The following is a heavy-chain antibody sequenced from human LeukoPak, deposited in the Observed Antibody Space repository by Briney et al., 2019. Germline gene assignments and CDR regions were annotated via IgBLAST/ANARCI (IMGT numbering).Heavy chain of an antibody. V-gene: IGHV3-30-3*01. Sequence: QSGGSLRLSCAASGFTFSSYAMHWVRQAPGKGLEWVAVISYDGSNKYYADSAKGRFTISRDNSKNTLYLQMNSLRAEDTAVYYCARKIGGAVAGNWYFDLWGRGTLVIVSS. CDR3: ARKIGGAVAGNWYFDL. CDR1: GFTFSSYA. D-gene: IGHD6-19*01. J-gene: IGHJ2*01. CDR2: ISYDGSNK.